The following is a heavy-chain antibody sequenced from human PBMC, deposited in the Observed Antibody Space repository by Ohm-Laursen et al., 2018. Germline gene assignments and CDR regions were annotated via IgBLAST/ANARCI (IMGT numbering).Heavy chain of an antibody. D-gene: IGHD3-22*01. Sequence: SQTLSLTCTVSGGSISSGGYYWSWIRQHPGKGLEWIGYIYYSGSTYYNPSLKSLVTISVDTSKNQFSLKLSSVTAADTAVYYCARGPYYYDSSGYPHPYYYYYGMDVWGQGTTVTVSS. V-gene: IGHV4-31*01. CDR3: ARGPYYYDSSGYPHPYYYYYGMDV. CDR2: IYYSGST. CDR1: GGSISSGGYY. J-gene: IGHJ6*02.